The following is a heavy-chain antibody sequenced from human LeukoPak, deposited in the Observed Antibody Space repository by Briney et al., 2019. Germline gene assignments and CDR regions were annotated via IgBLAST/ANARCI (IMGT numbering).Heavy chain of an antibody. Sequence: SETLSLTCAVSGGSISSYYWSWIRQPPGKGLEWIGYIYYSGSTNYNPSLKSRVTISVDTSKNQFSLKLSSVTAADTAVYYCARGTLGRKRFDYWGQGTLVTVSS. V-gene: IGHV4-59*01. CDR3: ARGTLGRKRFDY. CDR1: GGSISSYY. CDR2: IYYSGST. D-gene: IGHD6-6*01. J-gene: IGHJ4*02.